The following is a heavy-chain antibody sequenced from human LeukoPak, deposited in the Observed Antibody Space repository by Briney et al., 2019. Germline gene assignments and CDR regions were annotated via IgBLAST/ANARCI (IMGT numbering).Heavy chain of an antibody. J-gene: IGHJ4*02. CDR3: ARGGYYDFWSGPNPFDY. V-gene: IGHV4-61*01. CDR2: IYYSGST. D-gene: IGHD3-3*01. CDR1: GGSISSSSYY. Sequence: SETLSLTCTVSGGSISSSSYYWSWIRQPPGKGLEWIGYIYYSGSTNYNPSLKSRVTISVDTSKNQFSLKLSSVTAADTAVYYCARGGYYDFWSGPNPFDYWGQGTLVTVSS.